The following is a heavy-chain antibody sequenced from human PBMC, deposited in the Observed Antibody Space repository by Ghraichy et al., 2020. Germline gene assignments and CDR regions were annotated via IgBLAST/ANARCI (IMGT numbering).Heavy chain of an antibody. CDR1: GGSISRSGYY. D-gene: IGHD6-19*01. J-gene: IGHJ4*02. Sequence: SQTLSLTCTVSGGSISRSGYYWGWIRQPPGKGLEWIGSIYYSGSTYYNPSLKSRVTISVDTSKNQFSLRLSSVTAADTALYYCASRPLAVGFDYWGQGTLVTVSS. CDR3: ASRPLAVGFDY. V-gene: IGHV4-39*01. CDR2: IYYSGST.